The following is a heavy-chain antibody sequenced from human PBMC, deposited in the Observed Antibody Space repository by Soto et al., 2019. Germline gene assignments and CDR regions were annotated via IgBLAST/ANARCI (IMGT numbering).Heavy chain of an antibody. J-gene: IGHJ6*02. Sequence: QVQLVESGGGVVQPGRSLRLSCAASGFTFSSYGMHWVRQAPGKGLEWVAVIWHDGSNKYYADSVKGRFTISRDNSKNTLYLQMNSLRAEDTAVYYCARDLRPLGYCSGGSCYAYGMGVWGQGTTGTVSS. CDR1: GFTFSSYG. CDR3: ARDLRPLGYCSGGSCYAYGMGV. CDR2: IWHDGSNK. V-gene: IGHV3-33*01. D-gene: IGHD2-15*01.